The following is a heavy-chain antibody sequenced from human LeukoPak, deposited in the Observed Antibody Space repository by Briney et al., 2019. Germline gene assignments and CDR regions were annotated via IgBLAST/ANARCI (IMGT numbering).Heavy chain of an antibody. Sequence: PGGSLRLSCAASGFTFSSYEMNWVRQAPGKGLEWVSYISSSGSTIYYADSVKGRFTISRDNAKNSLYLQMNSLRAEDTAVYYCARDHYDSSGLEVIDAFDIWGQGTMVTVSP. J-gene: IGHJ3*02. D-gene: IGHD3-22*01. CDR2: ISSSGSTI. CDR3: ARDHYDSSGLEVIDAFDI. V-gene: IGHV3-48*03. CDR1: GFTFSSYE.